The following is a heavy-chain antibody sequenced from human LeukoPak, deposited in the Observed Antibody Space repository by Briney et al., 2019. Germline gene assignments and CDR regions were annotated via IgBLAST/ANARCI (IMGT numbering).Heavy chain of an antibody. CDR3: AKDLRPAAILLDGVGNY. J-gene: IGHJ4*02. V-gene: IGHV3-30*02. Sequence: GGSLRLSCAASGFTFSSYGMHWVRQAPGKGLEWVAFIRYDGSNKYYADSVKGRFTISRDNSKNTLYLQMNSLRAEDTAVYYCAKDLRPAAILLDGVGNYWGQGALVTVSS. CDR1: GFTFSSYG. D-gene: IGHD2-2*01. CDR2: IRYDGSNK.